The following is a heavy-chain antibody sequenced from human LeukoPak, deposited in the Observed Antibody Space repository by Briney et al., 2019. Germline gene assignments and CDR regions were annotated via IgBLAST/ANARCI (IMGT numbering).Heavy chain of an antibody. CDR3: ELHATSIAVAGFFDY. J-gene: IGHJ4*02. Sequence: PGGSLRLSCAASGFTFSSYAMHWVRQAPGKGLEWVAVISYDGSNKYYADSVKGRFTISRDNSKNTLYLQMNSLRAEDTAVYYCELHATSIAVAGFFDYWGQGTLVTVSS. V-gene: IGHV3-30-3*01. D-gene: IGHD6-19*01. CDR2: ISYDGSNK. CDR1: GFTFSSYA.